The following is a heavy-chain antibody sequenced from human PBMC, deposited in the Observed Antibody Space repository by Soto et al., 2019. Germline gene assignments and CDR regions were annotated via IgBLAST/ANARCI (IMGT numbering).Heavy chain of an antibody. V-gene: IGHV3-33*01. J-gene: IGHJ6*03. Sequence: QVQLVESGGGVVQPGRSPRLSCAASGFTFSSYGMHWVRQAPGKGLEWVAVIWYDGSNKYYADSVKGRFTISRDNSKNTLYLQMNSLRAEDTAVYYCARNYYYYYMDVWGKGTTVTVSS. CDR1: GFTFSSYG. CDR2: IWYDGSNK. CDR3: ARNYYYYYMDV.